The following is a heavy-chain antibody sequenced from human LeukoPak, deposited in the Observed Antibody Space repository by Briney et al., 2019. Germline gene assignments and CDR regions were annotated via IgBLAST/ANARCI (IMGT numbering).Heavy chain of an antibody. V-gene: IGHV4-39*07. CDR1: GGSISSSSYY. Sequence: SETLSLTCTVSGGSISSSSYYWGWIRQPPGKGLEWIGSIYYSGSTNYNPSLKSRVTMSVDTSKNQFSLKLSSVTAADTAVYYCARDYGSGSRSYYFDYWGQGTLVTVSS. CDR3: ARDYGSGSRSYYFDY. D-gene: IGHD3-10*01. CDR2: IYYSGST. J-gene: IGHJ4*02.